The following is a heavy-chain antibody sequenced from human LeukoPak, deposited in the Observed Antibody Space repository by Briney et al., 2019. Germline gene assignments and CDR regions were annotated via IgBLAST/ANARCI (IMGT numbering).Heavy chain of an antibody. Sequence: GGSLRLSCAASGFTFSSYGMSWVRQAPGKGLEWVSAISGSGGSTYYADSVKGRFTISRDNSKNTLYLQMNSLRAEDTAVYYCAKTPYPEYDYVWGSYRSPFDYWGQGTLVTVSS. CDR3: AKTPYPEYDYVWGSYRSPFDY. D-gene: IGHD3-16*02. CDR2: ISGSGGST. V-gene: IGHV3-23*01. J-gene: IGHJ4*02. CDR1: GFTFSSYG.